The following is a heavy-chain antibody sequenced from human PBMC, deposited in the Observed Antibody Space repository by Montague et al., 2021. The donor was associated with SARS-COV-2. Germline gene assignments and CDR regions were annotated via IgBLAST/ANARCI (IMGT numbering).Heavy chain of an antibody. D-gene: IGHD5-12*01. CDR2: VSGDGDST. Sequence: SLRLFCAVSGFYFNDYGMSWVRQAPGKGLDWVSAVSGDGDSTYYADSVKGRFTISRDNSKNTLYLQMNSLRAEDTAVYYCAKCLRFSGFDGNYFDSWGQGTLVTVSS. CDR1: GFYFNDYG. V-gene: IGHV3-23*01. CDR3: AKCLRFSGFDGNYFDS. J-gene: IGHJ4*02.